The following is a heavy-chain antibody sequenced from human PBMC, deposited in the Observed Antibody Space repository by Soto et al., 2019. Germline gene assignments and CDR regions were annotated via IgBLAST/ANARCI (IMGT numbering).Heavy chain of an antibody. CDR3: ARGVRGYSYGYRYYYGMDV. J-gene: IGHJ6*02. Sequence: PSETLSLTCAVYGGSFSGYYWSWIRQPPGKGLEWIGEINHSGSTNYNPSLKSRVTISVDTSKNQFSLKLSSVTAADTAVYYCARGVRGYSYGYRYYYGMDVWGQGTTV. CDR1: GGSFSGYY. D-gene: IGHD5-18*01. CDR2: INHSGST. V-gene: IGHV4-34*01.